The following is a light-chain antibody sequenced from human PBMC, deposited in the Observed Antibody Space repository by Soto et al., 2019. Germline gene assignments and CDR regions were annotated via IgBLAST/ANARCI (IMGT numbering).Light chain of an antibody. J-gene: IGLJ2*01. CDR3: CSYAGSYTWV. CDR1: SSDGGGYNY. Sequence: QSALTQPRSVSGSPGQSVTISCTGTSSDGGGYNYVSWYQHYPGKAPKLMIYDVNKRPSGVPDRFSGSKSGNAASLTISGLQAEDEADYYCCSYAGSYTWVFGGGTKLTVL. CDR2: DVN. V-gene: IGLV2-11*01.